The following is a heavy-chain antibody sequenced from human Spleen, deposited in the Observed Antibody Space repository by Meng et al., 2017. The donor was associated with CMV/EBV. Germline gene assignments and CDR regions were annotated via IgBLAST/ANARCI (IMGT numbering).Heavy chain of an antibody. J-gene: IGHJ4*02. CDR1: SFTDYY. CDR2: INPKSGGT. CDR3: ARDAINHYDFWSGYYIDF. D-gene: IGHD3-3*01. Sequence: SFTDYYIYWLRQAPGQGLEWMGWINPKSGGTNYAPNFQGRAAMTRDTSISTAFMELSSLRSDDTAVYYCARDAINHYDFWSGYYIDFWGEGTLVTVSS. V-gene: IGHV1-2*02.